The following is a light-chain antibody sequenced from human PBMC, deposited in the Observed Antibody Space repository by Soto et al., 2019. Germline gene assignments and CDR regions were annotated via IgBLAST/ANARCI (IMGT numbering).Light chain of an antibody. Sequence: EIVLTQSPGTLSLSPEQRVTLSCRASQSVSSNYLAWYQQKPGQAPRLLIYGASNRATGVPDRFSGTGSGTDFTLTISSLRSEDIATYFCQQTYSAPPWTFGQGTKVEIK. CDR3: QQTYSAPPWT. J-gene: IGKJ1*01. CDR2: GAS. V-gene: IGKV3-20*01. CDR1: QSVSSNY.